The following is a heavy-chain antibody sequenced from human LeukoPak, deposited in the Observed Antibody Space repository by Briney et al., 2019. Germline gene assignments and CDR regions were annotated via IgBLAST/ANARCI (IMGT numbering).Heavy chain of an antibody. CDR2: IYYSGST. V-gene: IGHV4-59*08. D-gene: IGHD6-19*01. CDR1: GGSISSYY. CDR3: ARHAIPFGGWYRYNWFDP. J-gene: IGHJ5*02. Sequence: PSETLSLTCTVSGGSISSYYWSWIRQPPGKGLEWIGYIYYSGSTNYNPSLKSRVTISVDTSKNQFSLKLSSVTAADTAVYYCARHAIPFGGWYRYNWFDPWGQGTLVTVSS.